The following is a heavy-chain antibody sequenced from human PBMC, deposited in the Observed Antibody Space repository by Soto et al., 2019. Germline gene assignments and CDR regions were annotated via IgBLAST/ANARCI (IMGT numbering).Heavy chain of an antibody. J-gene: IGHJ3*02. CDR3: ARRTDIVVVVAGAGDAFDI. CDR2: IYPGDSDT. D-gene: IGHD2-15*01. V-gene: IGHV5-51*01. Sequence: GESLKISCKGSGYSFTSYWIGWVRQMPGKGLEWMGIIYPGDSDTRYSPSFQGQVTISADKSISTAYLQWSSLKASDTAMYYCARRTDIVVVVAGAGDAFDIWGQGTMVTVS. CDR1: GYSFTSYW.